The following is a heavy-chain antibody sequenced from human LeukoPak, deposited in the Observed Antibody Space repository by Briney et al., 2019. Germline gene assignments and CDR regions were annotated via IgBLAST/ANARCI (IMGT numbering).Heavy chain of an antibody. CDR1: GGSISSSSYY. V-gene: IGHV4-39*01. D-gene: IGHD3-22*01. Sequence: SETLSLTCTVSGGSISSSSYYWGWIRQPPGKELEWFGSIYYSGSTYYNPSLKSRVTISVDTSKNQFSLKLSSVTAADTAVYYCVYDSSGYYYYWGQGTLVTVSS. CDR2: IYYSGST. CDR3: VYDSSGYYYY. J-gene: IGHJ4*02.